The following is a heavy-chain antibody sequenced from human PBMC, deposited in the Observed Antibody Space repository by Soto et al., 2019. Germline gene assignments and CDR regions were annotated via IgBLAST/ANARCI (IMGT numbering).Heavy chain of an antibody. CDR3: ARAKYYYDSHTGGWFDP. CDR2: ISSSSNYL. CDR1: GFTFSSYS. J-gene: IGHJ5*02. D-gene: IGHD3-22*01. Sequence: EVQLVESGGGLVKPGGSLRLSCAASGFTFSSYSMNWVRQAPGKGLEWVSSISSSSNYLYYADSVKGRFTISRDNAKNSLYLQMNSLRAEDTAVYYCARAKYYYDSHTGGWFDPWGQGTLVTVSS. V-gene: IGHV3-21*01.